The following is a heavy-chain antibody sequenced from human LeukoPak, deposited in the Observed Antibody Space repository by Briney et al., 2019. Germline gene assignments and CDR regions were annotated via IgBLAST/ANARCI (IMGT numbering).Heavy chain of an antibody. CDR1: GFTFSSYW. CDR3: ARDLDYGGNSNFDY. CDR2: IKSDGSSI. J-gene: IGHJ4*02. V-gene: IGHV3-74*01. D-gene: IGHD4-23*01. Sequence: PGGSLRLSCAASGFTFSSYWMHWVRQAPGKGLVWVSRIKSDGSSIRYADSVKCRFTISRDNAKDTLYLQMNSLRAEDTAVYYCARDLDYGGNSNFDYWGQGTLVTVSS.